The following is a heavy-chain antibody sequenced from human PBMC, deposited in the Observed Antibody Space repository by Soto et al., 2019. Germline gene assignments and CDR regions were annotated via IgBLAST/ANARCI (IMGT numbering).Heavy chain of an antibody. D-gene: IGHD3-16*01. J-gene: IGHJ5*02. Sequence: GGSRRLSFAASGFTFTSYSMYWVRQAPGQGLEWVSYITSKSTTIKYADSVKGRFTVSRDNAKNSLYLQLNSLRDEDTAVYYCAREMGACSDSSCYPGPYDSWGQGTLVTVSS. CDR1: GFTFTSYS. CDR2: ITSKSTTI. CDR3: AREMGACSDSSCYPGPYDS. V-gene: IGHV3-48*02.